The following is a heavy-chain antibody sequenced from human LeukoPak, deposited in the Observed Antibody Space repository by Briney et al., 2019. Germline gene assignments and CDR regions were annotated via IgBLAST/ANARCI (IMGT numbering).Heavy chain of an antibody. Sequence: PSETLSLTCTVSGDSITNYFWSWIRQPPGKGLEWIGYIYYTGSTNYKPSLRSRVTISVDTSTNQFSLRLRSLTAADTAVYYCARGRVAYSEYYFDDWGQGTLVTVSS. V-gene: IGHV4-59*01. CDR3: ARGRVAYSEYYFDD. D-gene: IGHD2-15*01. J-gene: IGHJ4*02. CDR2: IYYTGST. CDR1: GDSITNYF.